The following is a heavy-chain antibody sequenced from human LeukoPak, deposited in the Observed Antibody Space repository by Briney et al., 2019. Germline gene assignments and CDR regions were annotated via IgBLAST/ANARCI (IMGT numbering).Heavy chain of an antibody. Sequence: PSETLSLTCTVSGGSISSYYWSWLRQPPGKGPEWIGYIYYSGSTNYNPSLKSRVTISVDTSKNQFSLKLSSVTAADTAVYYCARITGYSYHGFDYWGQGTLVTVSS. J-gene: IGHJ4*02. V-gene: IGHV4-59*01. CDR1: GGSISSYY. CDR3: ARITGYSYHGFDY. CDR2: IYYSGST. D-gene: IGHD5-18*01.